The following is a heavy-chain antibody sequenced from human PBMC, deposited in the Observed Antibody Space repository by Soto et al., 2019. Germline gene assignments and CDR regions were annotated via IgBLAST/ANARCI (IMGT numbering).Heavy chain of an antibody. CDR1: GGSISSSSYY. V-gene: IGHV4-39*01. D-gene: IGHD3-9*01. CDR3: ARGYDILTGPLDY. Sequence: SETLSLTCTVSGGSISSSSYYWGWIRQPPGKGLEWIGSIYYSGYTYYNPSLKSRVTISVDTSKNQFSLNLNSVTAADTAVYYCARGYDILTGPLDYWGPGTLVTVSS. J-gene: IGHJ4*02. CDR2: IYYSGYT.